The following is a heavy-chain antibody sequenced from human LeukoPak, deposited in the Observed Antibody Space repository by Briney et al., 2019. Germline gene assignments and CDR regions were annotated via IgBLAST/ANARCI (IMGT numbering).Heavy chain of an antibody. D-gene: IGHD2-2*01. Sequence: PSETLSLTCTVSGGSISSYYWSWIRQPPGKGLEWIGYIYYSGSTNYNPSLKSRVTISVDTSKNQFSLKLSSVTAADTAVYYCARGLGYCSSTSCLRGVYYYSMDVWGQGTTVTVSS. CDR1: GGSISSYY. CDR3: ARGLGYCSSTSCLRGVYYYSMDV. CDR2: IYYSGST. V-gene: IGHV4-59*01. J-gene: IGHJ6*02.